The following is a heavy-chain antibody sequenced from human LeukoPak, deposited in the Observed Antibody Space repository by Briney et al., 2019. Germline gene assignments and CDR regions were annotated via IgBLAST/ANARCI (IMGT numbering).Heavy chain of an antibody. V-gene: IGHV3-21*01. CDR2: ISSSSSYI. Sequence: PGGSLRLSCAASGFTFSDYFMTWIRQAPGKGLEWVSSISSSSSYIYYADSVKGRFTISRDNAKNSLYLQMNSLRAEDTAVYYCARCLDYDFWSGYREDAFDIWGQGTMVTVSS. CDR3: ARCLDYDFWSGYREDAFDI. CDR1: GFTFSDYF. J-gene: IGHJ3*02. D-gene: IGHD3-3*01.